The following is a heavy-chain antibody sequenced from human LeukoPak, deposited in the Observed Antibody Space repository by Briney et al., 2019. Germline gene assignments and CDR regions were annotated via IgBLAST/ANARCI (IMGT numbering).Heavy chain of an antibody. Sequence: PSETLSLTCTVSGDSISSYYWSWIRQPAGKGLEWIGRIYTSGSTNYNPSLKSRVTMSVDTSKNQFSLKLSSVTAADTAVYYCARDLREFIAAAGYYYYYGMDVWGQGTTVTVSS. V-gene: IGHV4-4*07. CDR2: IYTSGST. J-gene: IGHJ6*02. CDR3: ARDLREFIAAAGYYYYYGMDV. D-gene: IGHD6-13*01. CDR1: GDSISSYY.